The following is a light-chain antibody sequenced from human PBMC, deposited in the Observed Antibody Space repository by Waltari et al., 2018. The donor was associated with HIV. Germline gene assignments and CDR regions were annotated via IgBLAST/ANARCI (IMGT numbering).Light chain of an antibody. CDR2: GAS. CDR3: HQYGVSPLT. CDR1: QSVSSNY. Sequence: EIVLTQSPGTLSLSPGERVALSCRASQSVSSNYLAWYQQKPGQAPRLLIYGASSRATGIPDRFSGSGSGTDFALTISRLEPEDFAVYYCHQYGVSPLTFGGGTKVEIK. V-gene: IGKV3-20*01. J-gene: IGKJ4*01.